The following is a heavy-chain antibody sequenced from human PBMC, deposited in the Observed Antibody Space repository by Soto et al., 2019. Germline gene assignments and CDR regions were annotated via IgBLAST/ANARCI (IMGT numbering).Heavy chain of an antibody. D-gene: IGHD6-13*01. V-gene: IGHV3-23*01. CDR2: ISASGGST. CDR1: GFTFSSYA. Sequence: EVQLLESGGGLVQPGGSLRLSCAASGFTFSSYAMSWVRQAPGKGLEWVSGISASGGSTYYADSVKGRFTISRDNSKNTLSLQRDSLRAGDTALYYCASRGGGAAAGTDGYLGAFDIWGQGTMVTVSS. CDR3: ASRGGGAAAGTDGYLGAFDI. J-gene: IGHJ3*02.